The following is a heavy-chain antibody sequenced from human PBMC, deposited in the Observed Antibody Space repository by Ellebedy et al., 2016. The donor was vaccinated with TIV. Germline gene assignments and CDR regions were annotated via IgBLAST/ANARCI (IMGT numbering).Heavy chain of an antibody. V-gene: IGHV4-59*11. Sequence: SETLSLTCTVSGGSISSHYWSWIRQPPGKGLEWIGYIYNSGSTNYSPSLRSRLTFSLDASKNQFSLKLSSVTAADTAMYYCARVLRFPSSGWSGFHYYFDSWGQGTLVTVSS. CDR2: IYNSGST. CDR1: GGSISSHY. CDR3: ARVLRFPSSGWSGFHYYFDS. J-gene: IGHJ4*02. D-gene: IGHD6-19*01.